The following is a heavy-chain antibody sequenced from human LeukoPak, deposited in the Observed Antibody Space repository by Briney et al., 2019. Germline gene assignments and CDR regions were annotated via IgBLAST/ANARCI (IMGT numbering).Heavy chain of an antibody. CDR2: ISGSGNST. Sequence: GGSLRLSCAASGFTFNNYAMIWVRQAPGKGLEWVSVISGSGNSTYYADSVKGRFTISRDNSKNTLFLQMNSLRAEDTAVYYCAKTESSFAYYFNCWGQGTLVTVSS. V-gene: IGHV3-23*01. CDR1: GFTFNNYA. D-gene: IGHD2-2*01. J-gene: IGHJ4*02. CDR3: AKTESSFAYYFNC.